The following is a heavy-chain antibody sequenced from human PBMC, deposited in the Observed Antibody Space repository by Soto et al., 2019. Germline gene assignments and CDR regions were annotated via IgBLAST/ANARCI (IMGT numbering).Heavy chain of an antibody. J-gene: IGHJ5*02. D-gene: IGHD6-6*01. CDR1: GDSISSKTYY. CDR2: IYYSGST. V-gene: IGHV4-39*01. CDR3: ARGPRRLTYSSSSASWFDP. Sequence: SETLSLTCTVSGDSISSKTYYWGWIRQPPGKGLEWIGSIYYSGSTYYNPSLKSRVTISVDTSKNQFSLKLSSVTAADTAVYYCARGPRRLTYSSSSASWFDPWGQGTLVTVSS.